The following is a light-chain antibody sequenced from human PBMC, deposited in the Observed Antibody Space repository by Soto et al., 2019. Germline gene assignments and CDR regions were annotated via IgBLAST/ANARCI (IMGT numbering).Light chain of an antibody. V-gene: IGLV2-23*01. J-gene: IGLJ1*01. Sequence: QSALTQPASVSGSPGQSITISCTGTSSDVGSYNLVSWYQQHPGKAPKLMIYEGSKRPSGVSNRFSGSKSGNTASLTISGLQGEDEADYYCCSYAGSSTSLYVFGTGTKLTVL. CDR2: EGS. CDR1: SSDVGSYNL. CDR3: CSYAGSSTSLYV.